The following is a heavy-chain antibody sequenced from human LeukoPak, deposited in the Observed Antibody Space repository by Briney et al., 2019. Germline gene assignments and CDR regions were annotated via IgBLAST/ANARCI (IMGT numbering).Heavy chain of an antibody. Sequence: GGSLRLSCAASGFTFSSYAMHWVRQAPGKGLEWVANIKQDGSEKYYVDSVKGRFTISRDNAKNSLYLQMNSLRAEDTAVYYCARDLTAAGTGGDYWGQGTLVTVSS. CDR2: IKQDGSEK. CDR1: GFTFSSYA. CDR3: ARDLTAAGTGGDY. V-gene: IGHV3-7*03. D-gene: IGHD6-13*01. J-gene: IGHJ4*02.